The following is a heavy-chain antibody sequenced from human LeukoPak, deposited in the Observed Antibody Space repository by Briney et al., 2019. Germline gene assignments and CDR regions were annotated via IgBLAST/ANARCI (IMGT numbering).Heavy chain of an antibody. V-gene: IGHV4-30-2*01. CDR3: ARTHSPDISYYGMDV. CDR1: GGSISSGGYS. D-gene: IGHD3-9*01. CDR2: INHSGST. Sequence: PSQTLSLTCAVSGGSISSGGYSWSWIRKPPGKGLEWIGEINHSGSTNYNPSLKSRVTISVDTSKNQFSLKLSSVTAADTAVYYCARTHSPDISYYGMDVWGQGTTVTVSS. J-gene: IGHJ6*02.